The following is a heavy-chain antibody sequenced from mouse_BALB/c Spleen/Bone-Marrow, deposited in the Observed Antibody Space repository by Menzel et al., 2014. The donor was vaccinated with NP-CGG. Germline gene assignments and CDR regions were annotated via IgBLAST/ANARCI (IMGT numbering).Heavy chain of an antibody. D-gene: IGHD1-1*01. CDR1: GYTFTSYY. J-gene: IGHJ1*01. CDR2: INPSNGGT. CDR3: PRSNYGYWFFDV. V-gene: IGHV1S81*02. Sequence: VQLQQSGAELVKPGASVKLSCKASGYTFTSYYMYWVKQRPGQGLEWIGEINPSNGGTNFNEKFKSKATLTVDKSSNTAYVQLSILTSEDSAVYHCPRSNYGYWFFDVRGAGTTVNVPS.